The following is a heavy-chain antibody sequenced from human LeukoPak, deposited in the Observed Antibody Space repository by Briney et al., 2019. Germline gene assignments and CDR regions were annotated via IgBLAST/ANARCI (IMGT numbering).Heavy chain of an antibody. Sequence: SETLSLTCTVSGGSISSYYWSWIRQPPGKGLEWIGYIYYSGTTNYNPSLKSRVTISVDTSKNQFSLKLSSVTAADTAVYYCARGNYDFWSGTKFDYWGQGTLVTVSS. V-gene: IGHV4-59*01. J-gene: IGHJ4*02. D-gene: IGHD3-3*01. CDR1: GGSISSYY. CDR3: ARGNYDFWSGTKFDY. CDR2: IYYSGTT.